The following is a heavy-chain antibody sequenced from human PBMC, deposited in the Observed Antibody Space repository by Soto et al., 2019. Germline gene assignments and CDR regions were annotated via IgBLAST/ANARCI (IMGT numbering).Heavy chain of an antibody. J-gene: IGHJ6*03. Sequence: GGSLRLSCAASGFTFSSYSMNWVRQAPGKGLEWVSSISSSSSYIYYADSVKGRFTISRDNAKNSLYLQMNSLRAEDTAVYYCARVNVLMVYADGYMDVWGKGTTVTISS. CDR3: ARVNVLMVYADGYMDV. CDR1: GFTFSSYS. CDR2: ISSSSSYI. D-gene: IGHD2-8*01. V-gene: IGHV3-21*01.